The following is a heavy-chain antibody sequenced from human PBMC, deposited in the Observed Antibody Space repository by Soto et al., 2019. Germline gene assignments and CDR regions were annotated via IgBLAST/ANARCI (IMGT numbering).Heavy chain of an antibody. D-gene: IGHD3-22*01. CDR3: TTGKVDYYDSSGYYYSYYYYYGMDV. V-gene: IGHV3-15*01. J-gene: IGHJ6*02. CDR2: IKSKTDGGTT. Sequence: EVQLVESRGGLVKPGGSLRLSCAASGFTFSNAWMSWVRQAPGKGLEWVGRIKSKTDGGTTDYAAPVKGRFTISRDDSKNTLYLQMNSLKTEDTAVYYCTTGKVDYYDSSGYYYSYYYYYGMDVWGQGTTVTVSS. CDR1: GFTFSNAW.